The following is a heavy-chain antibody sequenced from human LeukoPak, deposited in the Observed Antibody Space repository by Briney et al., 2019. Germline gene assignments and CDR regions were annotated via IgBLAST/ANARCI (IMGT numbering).Heavy chain of an antibody. Sequence: GGSLKLSCAASGFTFSVSAMHWVRQASGKGLEWVGRIRSKDNSYATAYAASVKGRFTISRDDSKNTAYLQMNSLKTEDTALYYCTRATVTTGNAFDIWSQGTMVTVSS. CDR2: IRSKDNSYAT. CDR3: TRATVTTGNAFDI. CDR1: GFTFSVSA. D-gene: IGHD4-17*01. V-gene: IGHV3-73*01. J-gene: IGHJ3*02.